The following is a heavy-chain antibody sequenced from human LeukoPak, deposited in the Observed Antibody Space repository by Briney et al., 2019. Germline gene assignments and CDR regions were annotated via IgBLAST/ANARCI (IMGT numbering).Heavy chain of an antibody. V-gene: IGHV4-4*07. CDR2: IYTSGST. J-gene: IGHJ4*02. CDR1: GGSISSYY. CDR3: ARETRGYSYGPFDY. D-gene: IGHD5-18*01. Sequence: PSETLSLTCTVSGGSISSYYWSWIRQPAGKGLEWIGRIYTSGSTNYNPSLKSRVTMSVDTSKNQFSLKLSSVTAADTAVYYCARETRGYSYGPFDYWGQGTLVTVSS.